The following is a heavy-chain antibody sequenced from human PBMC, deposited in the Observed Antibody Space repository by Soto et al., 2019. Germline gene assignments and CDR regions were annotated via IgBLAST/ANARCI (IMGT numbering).Heavy chain of an antibody. Sequence: QITLNESGPPVLRPTETLTLTCRFSGFSLTTSGVGVGWIRQSPGKAPEWLALIYWDDDKRYSASLKSRLTITKDTSKNQVVLTVSDLDPTDTATYYCAHRVLRTVFGLVTTTAIYFDFWGQGTPVAVSS. CDR1: GFSLTTSGVG. CDR3: AHRVLRTVFGLVTTTAIYFDF. D-gene: IGHD3-3*01. CDR2: IYWDDDK. J-gene: IGHJ4*02. V-gene: IGHV2-5*02.